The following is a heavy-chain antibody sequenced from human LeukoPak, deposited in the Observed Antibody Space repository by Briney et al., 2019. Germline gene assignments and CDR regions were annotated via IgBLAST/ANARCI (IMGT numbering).Heavy chain of an antibody. Sequence: GGSLRLSCAASGFTVSSNYMTWVRQAPGKGLEIVSAIYSGGSTFYADSVKGRFTISRDNSKNTLYLQMHSLRTEDTAVYYCARDFLNAFDIWGQGTMVTVSS. CDR2: IYSGGST. J-gene: IGHJ3*02. CDR1: GFTVSSNY. CDR3: ARDFLNAFDI. V-gene: IGHV3-66*01.